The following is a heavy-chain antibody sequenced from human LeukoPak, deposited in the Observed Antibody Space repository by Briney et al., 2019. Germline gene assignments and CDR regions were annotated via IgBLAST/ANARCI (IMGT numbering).Heavy chain of an antibody. CDR2: IKHDGSER. CDR3: ARDPSSRYNYGPAWYFDY. CDR1: GFTFSTYW. Sequence: GGSLRLSCAASGFTFSTYWMSWVRQAPGKGLEWVANIKHDGSERYYVDSVKGRFTISRDNAKNSLYLQMNSLRAADTAVYYCARDPSSRYNYGPAWYFDYWGQGTLVTVSS. J-gene: IGHJ4*02. V-gene: IGHV3-7*01. D-gene: IGHD5-18*01.